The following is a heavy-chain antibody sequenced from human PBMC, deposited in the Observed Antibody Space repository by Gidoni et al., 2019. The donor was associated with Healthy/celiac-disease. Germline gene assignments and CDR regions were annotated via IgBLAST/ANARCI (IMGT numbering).Heavy chain of an antibody. CDR1: GGSFSGYY. Sequence: QVQLQQWGAGLLKPSETLSLTCAVYGGSFSGYYWSWIRQPPGKGLEWIGEINHSGSTNYNPSLKSRVTISVDTSKNQFSLKLSSVTAADTAVYYCARVRGYCSGGSCYSEGSYGMDVWGQGTTVTVSS. V-gene: IGHV4-34*01. J-gene: IGHJ6*02. CDR2: INHSGST. CDR3: ARVRGYCSGGSCYSEGSYGMDV. D-gene: IGHD2-15*01.